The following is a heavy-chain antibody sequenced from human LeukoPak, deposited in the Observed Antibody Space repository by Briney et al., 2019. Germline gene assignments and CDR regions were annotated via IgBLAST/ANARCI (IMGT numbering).Heavy chain of an antibody. Sequence: PRGSLRLSCAASTFTFSNYWMSWVRQAPGKWLEWVANINQDGSEKYYVDSVKGRFTISRDNAKKSLDLQMNSLRAEDTAVYYCARGSSVTGYIYGGQGTLVTVSS. J-gene: IGHJ4*02. D-gene: IGHD3-9*01. CDR2: INQDGSEK. CDR1: TFTFSNYW. V-gene: IGHV3-7*01. CDR3: ARGSSVTGYIY.